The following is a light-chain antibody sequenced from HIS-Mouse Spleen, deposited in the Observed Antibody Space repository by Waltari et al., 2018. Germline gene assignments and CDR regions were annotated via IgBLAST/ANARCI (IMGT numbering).Light chain of an antibody. V-gene: IGLV2-11*01. CDR1: RRYVGGYNY. CDR3: CSYAGSYTWV. CDR2: DVS. Sequence: QSALTQPRSVSGSPGQSVTISCTGTRRYVGGYNYVSWYQQHPGKAPKLMIYDVSKRPSGVPDRFSGSKSGNTASLTISGLQAEDEADYYCCSYAGSYTWVFGGGTKLTVL. J-gene: IGLJ3*02.